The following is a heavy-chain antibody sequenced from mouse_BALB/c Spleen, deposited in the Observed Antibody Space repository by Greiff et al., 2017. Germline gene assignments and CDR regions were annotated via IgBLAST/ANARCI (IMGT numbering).Heavy chain of an antibody. CDR3: ARDVYEDWFAY. CDR2: INSNGGSS. CDR1: GFTFSSYG. Sequence: EVQVVESGGGLVQPGGSLKLSCAASGFTFSSYGMSWVRQTPDKRLELVATINSNGGSSYYPDSVKGRFTISRDNAKNTLYLQMSSLKSEDTAMYYCARDVYEDWFAYWGQGTLVTVSA. D-gene: IGHD1-1*01. J-gene: IGHJ3*01. V-gene: IGHV5-6-3*01.